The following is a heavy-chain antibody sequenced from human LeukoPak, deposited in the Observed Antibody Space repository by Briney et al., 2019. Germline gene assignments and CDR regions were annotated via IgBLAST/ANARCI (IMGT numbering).Heavy chain of an antibody. Sequence: GGSLRLSCVASGLNFGNYWMDWVRQAPGKGLEWVGNINQDGSQKYSVDSVKGRFTISRDNAEKSLFLDMNSLRAEDTAIYYYARDFESWGQGTLVTVSS. CDR1: GLNFGNYW. CDR2: INQDGSQK. CDR3: ARDFES. J-gene: IGHJ4*02. V-gene: IGHV3-7*03.